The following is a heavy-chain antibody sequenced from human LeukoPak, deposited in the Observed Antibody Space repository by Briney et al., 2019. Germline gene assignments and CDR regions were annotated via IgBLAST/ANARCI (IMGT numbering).Heavy chain of an antibody. Sequence: ASVKVSCKASGYTFTGYYMHWVRQAPGQGLEWMGWINPNSGGTNYAQKFQGRVTMTRDTSIRTAYMELSRLRSDDTAVYYCARARITMVRGGNWFDPWGQGTLVTVSS. V-gene: IGHV1-2*02. CDR1: GYTFTGYY. D-gene: IGHD3-10*01. CDR3: ARARITMVRGGNWFDP. CDR2: INPNSGGT. J-gene: IGHJ5*02.